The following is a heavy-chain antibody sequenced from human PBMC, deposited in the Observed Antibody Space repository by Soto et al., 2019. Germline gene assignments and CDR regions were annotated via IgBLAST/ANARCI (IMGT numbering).Heavy chain of an antibody. J-gene: IGHJ5*02. CDR3: AGSLRFLEWLFLP. CDR1: GGSVSSGSYY. V-gene: IGHV4-61*01. Sequence: SETLSLTCTVSGGSVSSGSYYWSWIRHPPGKGLEWIGYIYYSGSTNYNPSLKSRVTISVDTSKNQFSLKLSSVTAADTAVYYCAGSLRFLEWLFLPWGQGTLVTVSS. CDR2: IYYSGST. D-gene: IGHD3-3*01.